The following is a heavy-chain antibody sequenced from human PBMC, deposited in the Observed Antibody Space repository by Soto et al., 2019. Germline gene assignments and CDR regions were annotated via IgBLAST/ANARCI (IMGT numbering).Heavy chain of an antibody. CDR2: IYYSGST. D-gene: IGHD7-27*01. Sequence: SETLSLTCTVSGGSISSYYWSWIRQPPGKGLEWIGYIYYSGSTNYNPSLKSRVTISVDTSKNQFSLKLSSVTAADTAVYYCARHRPGDIDYWGQGTLVTVSS. J-gene: IGHJ4*02. CDR3: ARHRPGDIDY. V-gene: IGHV4-59*08. CDR1: GGSISSYY.